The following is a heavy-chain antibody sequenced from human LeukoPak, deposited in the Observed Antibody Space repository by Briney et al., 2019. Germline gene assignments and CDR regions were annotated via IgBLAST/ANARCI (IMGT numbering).Heavy chain of an antibody. CDR2: IKQDGSEK. D-gene: IGHD6-13*01. CDR1: GFTFSSYW. CDR3: ASEGYSSIWSLKID. V-gene: IGHV3-7*01. Sequence: GGSLRLSCAASGFTFSSYWMSWVRQAPGKGLEWVANIKQDGSEKYYVDSVKGRFTISRDNAKNSLYLQMNSLRAEDTAVYYCASEGYSSIWSLKIDWGQGTLVTVSS. J-gene: IGHJ4*02.